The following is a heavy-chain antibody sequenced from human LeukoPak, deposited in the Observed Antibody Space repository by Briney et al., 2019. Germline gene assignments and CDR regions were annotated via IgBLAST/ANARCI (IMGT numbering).Heavy chain of an antibody. D-gene: IGHD3-3*01. CDR3: VRLLDVDY. CDR2: INKDGGIT. Sequence: GRSLRLSCAASGFTFSNYWMHWVRQAPGKGLVWVSRINKDGGITDYEDYVKGRFTSSRDNEKNTLYLQMNSLRVEDTAVYYCVRLLDVDYWGQGTLVTVSS. V-gene: IGHV3-74*01. J-gene: IGHJ4*02. CDR1: GFTFSNYW.